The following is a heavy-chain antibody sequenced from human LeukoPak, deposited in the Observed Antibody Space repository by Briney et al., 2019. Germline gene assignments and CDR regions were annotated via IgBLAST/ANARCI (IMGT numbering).Heavy chain of an antibody. D-gene: IGHD4-11*01. V-gene: IGHV3-21*01. J-gene: IGHJ4*02. CDR2: ISSSSSYI. Sequence: GGSLRLSCAASGFTFSSYSMNWVRQAPGKGLEWVSSISSSSSYIYYADSVEGRFTISRDNAKNTLYLQMNSLRAEDTAVYYCARDGMTTPAFDYWGQGTLVTVSS. CDR3: ARDGMTTPAFDY. CDR1: GFTFSSYS.